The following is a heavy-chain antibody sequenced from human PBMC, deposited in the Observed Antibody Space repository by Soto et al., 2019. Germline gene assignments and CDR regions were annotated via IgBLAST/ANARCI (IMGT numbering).Heavy chain of an antibody. J-gene: IGHJ6*02. V-gene: IGHV4-39*01. Sequence: SETLSLSCTVSGGSISSSSYYWGWIRQPPGKGLEWIGSIYYSGSTYYNPSLKSRVTISVDTSKNQFSLKLSSVTAADTAVYYCARNLYGMDVWGQGTTVTVSS. CDR2: IYYSGST. CDR1: GGSISSSSYY. CDR3: ARNLYGMDV.